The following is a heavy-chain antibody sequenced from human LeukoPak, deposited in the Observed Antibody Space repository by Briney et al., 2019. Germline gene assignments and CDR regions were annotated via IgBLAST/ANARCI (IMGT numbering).Heavy chain of an antibody. D-gene: IGHD1-1*01. CDR1: AYSISNGYY. V-gene: IGHV4-38-2*02. Sequence: SETLSLTCGVSAYSISNGYYWGWIRQSPGKGLEWIGRIYYSGSTYYNPSLKSRVTKSIDTSKDQFSLKVSSATATDTSVYYFARESALGVQRVGGYFDYWGQGALVTVFS. CDR3: ARESALGVQRVGGYFDY. J-gene: IGHJ4*02. CDR2: IYYSGST.